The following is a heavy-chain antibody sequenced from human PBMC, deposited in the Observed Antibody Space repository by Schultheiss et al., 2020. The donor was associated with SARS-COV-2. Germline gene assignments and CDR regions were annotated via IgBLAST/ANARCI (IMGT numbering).Heavy chain of an antibody. CDR2: IDSSGDTT. CDR1: GFTFSSSA. V-gene: IGHV3-23*01. CDR3: AKGRVVVAATYFDY. J-gene: IGHJ4*02. D-gene: IGHD2-15*01. Sequence: GGSLRLSCAASGFTFSSSAINWVRQAPGKGLDWVSFIDSSGDTTFYADSVKGRFTISRDNSKNTLYLQMNSLRADDAAVYFCAKGRVVVAATYFDYWGQGTLVTVSS.